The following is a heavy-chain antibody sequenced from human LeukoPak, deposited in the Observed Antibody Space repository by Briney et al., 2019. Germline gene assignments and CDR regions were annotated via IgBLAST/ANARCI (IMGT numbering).Heavy chain of an antibody. CDR2: IYYSGST. CDR3: ARHRDDYVWGSYRYTGYFQH. D-gene: IGHD3-16*02. J-gene: IGHJ1*01. Sequence: PSETLSLTCTVSGGSISSSSYYWGWLRQPPGKGLEWIGSIYYSGSTYYNPSLKRRVTISVDTSKNQFSLKLSSVTAADTAVYYCARHRDDYVWGSYRYTGYFQHWGQGTLVTVSS. V-gene: IGHV4-39*01. CDR1: GGSISSSSYY.